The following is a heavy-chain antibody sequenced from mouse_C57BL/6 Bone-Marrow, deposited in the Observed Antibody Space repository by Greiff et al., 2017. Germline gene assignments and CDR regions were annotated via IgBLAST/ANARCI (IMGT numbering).Heavy chain of an antibody. Sequence: QVQLQQPGAELVRPGTSVKLSCKASGYTFTSYWMHWVKQRHGQGLEWIGVIDPSDSYTNYNQKFKGKATLTVDTSSSTAYMQLSSLTSEDSAVYYCARGGIITPWFAYWGQGTLVTVSA. CDR3: ARGGIITPWFAY. CDR2: IDPSDSYT. J-gene: IGHJ3*01. CDR1: GYTFTSYW. V-gene: IGHV1-59*01. D-gene: IGHD1-1*01.